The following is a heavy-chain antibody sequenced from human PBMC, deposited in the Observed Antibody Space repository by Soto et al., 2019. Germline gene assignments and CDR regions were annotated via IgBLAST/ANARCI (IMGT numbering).Heavy chain of an antibody. CDR3: AGGSWGGVLDY. Sequence: VQLVETGGGLIQAGGSLRLSCAASGFTVSSNYMSWVRQAPGKGLEWVSLIYSGGSTYYADSVKGRFTISRDNSKNTVYLQMNSLRVEDTSVYYCAGGSWGGVLDYWGQGTLVTVSS. V-gene: IGHV3-53*02. D-gene: IGHD7-27*01. CDR1: GFTVSSNY. J-gene: IGHJ4*02. CDR2: IYSGGST.